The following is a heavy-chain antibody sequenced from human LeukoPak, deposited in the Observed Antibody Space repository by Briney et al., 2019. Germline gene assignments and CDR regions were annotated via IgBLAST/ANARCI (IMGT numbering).Heavy chain of an antibody. V-gene: IGHV4-59*01. D-gene: IGHD6-19*01. CDR3: ASLLYSSGPPDAFDI. CDR1: GGSISSYY. Sequence: ASETLSLTCTVSGGSISSYYWSWIRQPPGKGLEWIGYIYYSGSTNYNPSLKSRVTISVDTSKNQFSLKLSSVTAADTAVYYCASLLYSSGPPDAFDIWGQGTMVTVSS. CDR2: IYYSGST. J-gene: IGHJ3*02.